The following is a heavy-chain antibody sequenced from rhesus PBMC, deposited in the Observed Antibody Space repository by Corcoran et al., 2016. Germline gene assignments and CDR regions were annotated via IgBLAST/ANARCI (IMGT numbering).Heavy chain of an antibody. CDR2: IYGSGSST. J-gene: IGHJ3*01. D-gene: IGHD1-20*01. V-gene: IGHV4-169*02. CDR1: GGSISSSY. Sequence: QLQLQESGPGLVKPSETLSVTCAVSGGSISSSYWSWIRQAPGKGLEWIGYIYGSGSSTNYNPSLKSRVTLSVDTSKNQHSLKLSSVTAADTAVYYCASSIAGTTGAFDFWGQGLRVTVSS. CDR3: ASSIAGTTGAFDF.